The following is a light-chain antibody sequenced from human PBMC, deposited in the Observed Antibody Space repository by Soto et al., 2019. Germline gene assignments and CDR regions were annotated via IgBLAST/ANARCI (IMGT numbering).Light chain of an antibody. CDR1: HSVSSNH. CDR2: GGS. Sequence: EIVLIQSPATLSFSPGERATLSCRASHSVSSNHLAWYQQEPGQAPRLLIYGGSSRATGIPVRFSGSGSGTDCTLTISRLEPEAFAVYYCQHYDNSPPRFTFGPGTKVDI. CDR3: QHYDNSPPRFT. V-gene: IGKV3-20*01. J-gene: IGKJ3*01.